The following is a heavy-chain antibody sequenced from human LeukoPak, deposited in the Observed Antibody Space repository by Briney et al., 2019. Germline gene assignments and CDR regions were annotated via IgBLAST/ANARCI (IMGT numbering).Heavy chain of an antibody. Sequence: PSETLSLTCAVYSGSFSGYYWSWIRQPPGKGLEWIGEINHSGSTNYNPSLKSRVTISVDTSKNQFSLKLSSVTAADTAVYYCARASYCSGGSCSYYYYYYMDVWGKGTTVTVSS. CDR2: INHSGST. V-gene: IGHV4-34*01. D-gene: IGHD2-15*01. CDR1: SGSFSGYY. J-gene: IGHJ6*03. CDR3: ARASYCSGGSCSYYYYYYMDV.